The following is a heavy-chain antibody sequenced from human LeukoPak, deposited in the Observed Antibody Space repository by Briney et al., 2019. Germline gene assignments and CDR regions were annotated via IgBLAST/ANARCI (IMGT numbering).Heavy chain of an antibody. CDR1: GGSISRHY. D-gene: IGHD6-25*01. CDR3: ARDGTPIHSSGWVYMDV. CDR2: ISASGTLT. V-gene: IGHV3-11*06. Sequence: LSHTCSVSGGSISRHYWSWIRQPPGKGLEWISYISASGTLTHYADSMEGRFTISRDNTKNSLYLQMNSLRAEDTAVYYCARDGTPIHSSGWVYMDVWGKGTTVTISS. J-gene: IGHJ6*04.